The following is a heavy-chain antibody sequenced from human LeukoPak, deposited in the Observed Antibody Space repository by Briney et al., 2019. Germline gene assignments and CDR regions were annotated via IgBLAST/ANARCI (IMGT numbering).Heavy chain of an antibody. CDR1: GYTFTGYY. V-gene: IGHV1-2*02. Sequence: VASVKVSCKASGYTFTGYYMHWVRQAPGQVLEWMGWINPKSGGTNYAQKFQGRVTMTRDTSIHTAYMELSRLRSDDTAVYYCAREEYGFDPWGQGTLVTVSS. D-gene: IGHD2-2*01. CDR2: INPKSGGT. J-gene: IGHJ5*02. CDR3: AREEYGFDP.